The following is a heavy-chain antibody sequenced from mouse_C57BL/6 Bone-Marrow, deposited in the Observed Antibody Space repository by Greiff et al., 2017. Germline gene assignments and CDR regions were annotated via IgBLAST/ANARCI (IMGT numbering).Heavy chain of an antibody. J-gene: IGHJ4*01. D-gene: IGHD2-5*01. Sequence: QVQLQQSGAELVRPGTSVKVSCKASGYAFTNYLIEWVKQRPGQGLEWIGVINPGSGGTNYNEKVKGKATLTADKSSSTAFMQLSSLTSEDSAVYFCATVTTLYYYAMDYWGQGTSVTVSS. CDR1: GYAFTNYL. CDR3: ATVTTLYYYAMDY. V-gene: IGHV1-54*01. CDR2: INPGSGGT.